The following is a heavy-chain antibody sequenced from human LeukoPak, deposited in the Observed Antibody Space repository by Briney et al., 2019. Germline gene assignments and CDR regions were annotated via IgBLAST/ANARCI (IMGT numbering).Heavy chain of an antibody. CDR1: VCTFSSYA. J-gene: IGHJ4*02. Sequence: GGSLILSSPASVCTFSSYARSGVRQAPGKGREGVSAISCSGGSTYYADSVKGRITISRDNSKNTLYLQMNSLRAEDTAVYYCAKQQGYYYDSSGYAEFDYWGQGTLVTVPS. CDR3: AKQQGYYYDSSGYAEFDY. V-gene: IGHV3-23*01. D-gene: IGHD3-22*01. CDR2: ISCSGGST.